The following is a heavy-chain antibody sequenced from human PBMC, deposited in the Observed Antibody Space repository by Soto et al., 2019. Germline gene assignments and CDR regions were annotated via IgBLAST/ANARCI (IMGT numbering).Heavy chain of an antibody. J-gene: IGHJ3*02. V-gene: IGHV3-33*01. CDR1: GFTFSSYG. D-gene: IGHD1-26*01. Sequence: GGSLRLSCAASGFTFSSYGMHWVRQAPGKGLEWVAVIWYDGSNKYYADSVKGRFTISRDNSKNTLYLQMNSLRAEDTAVYYCARGGLPYAFDIWGQGTMVTVSS. CDR3: ARGGLPYAFDI. CDR2: IWYDGSNK.